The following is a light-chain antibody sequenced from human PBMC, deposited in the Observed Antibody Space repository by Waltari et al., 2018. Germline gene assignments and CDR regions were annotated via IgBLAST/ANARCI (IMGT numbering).Light chain of an antibody. CDR1: QSVLYSSNNKNY. CDR2: WAS. Sequence: DIVMTQSPDSLAVSLGERATINCKSSQSVLYSSNNKNYLAWYQQKPGQPPKLLISWASIRESGVPDRFSGSGSGTDFTLTISSLQAEDVAVYYCQQYHSTPQTFGQGTKVEIK. V-gene: IGKV4-1*01. CDR3: QQYHSTPQT. J-gene: IGKJ1*01.